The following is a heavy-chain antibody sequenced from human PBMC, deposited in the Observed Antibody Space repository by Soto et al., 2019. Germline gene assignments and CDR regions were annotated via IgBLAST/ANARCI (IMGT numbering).Heavy chain of an antibody. CDR2: IFYSGGT. J-gene: IGHJ4*02. V-gene: IGHV4-59*01. CDR3: ARLQLVQKVIDY. Sequence: XETLSLTFTVSGYSISTYYWSWIRQPPGKGLQWIGYIFYSGGTAYNPSLKSRVTISLDMSKKQISLKLSSVTTADTATYFCARLQLVQKVIDYWGQGTLVTVSS. D-gene: IGHD1-1*01. CDR1: GYSISTYY.